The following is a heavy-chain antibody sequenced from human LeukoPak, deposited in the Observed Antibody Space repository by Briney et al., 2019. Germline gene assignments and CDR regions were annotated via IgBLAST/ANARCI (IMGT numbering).Heavy chain of an antibody. CDR1: GYSFTNYG. V-gene: IGHV1-18*01. Sequence: GASVKVSCKASGYSFTNYGITWVRQAPGQGLEWMGWISPYNGNTNYAQKLQGRVTMTRDASTSTAYMELRSLRSDDTAVYYCATYSAAGRTYYFDYWGRGALVTVSS. D-gene: IGHD6-13*01. CDR2: ISPYNGNT. CDR3: ATYSAAGRTYYFDY. J-gene: IGHJ4*02.